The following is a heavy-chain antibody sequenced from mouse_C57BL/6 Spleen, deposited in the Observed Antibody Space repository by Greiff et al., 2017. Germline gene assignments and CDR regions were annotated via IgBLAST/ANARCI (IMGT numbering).Heavy chain of an antibody. CDR1: GYTFTDYN. V-gene: IGHV1-18*01. D-gene: IGHD2-5*01. CDR2: INPNNGGT. J-gene: IGHJ1*03. Sequence: VEPGASVTIPCKASGYTFTDYNMDWVKQSHGKSLEWIGDINPNNGGTIYNQKFKGKATLPVDKSSSTAYLELRSLTSEDTAVYYCARRGYSNYVYWYFDVWGTGTTVTVSS. CDR3: ARRGYSNYVYWYFDV.